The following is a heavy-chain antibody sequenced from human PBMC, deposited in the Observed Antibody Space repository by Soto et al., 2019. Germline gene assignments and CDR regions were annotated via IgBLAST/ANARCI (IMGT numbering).Heavy chain of an antibody. V-gene: IGHV3-23*01. J-gene: IGHJ5*02. D-gene: IGHD2-2*01. Sequence: EVQLLESGGGLVQPGGSLRLSCAVSGFSFSTYAMSWVRQAPGKGLEWVSGISAGGGNTYYADSVRGRFTNSRDNSKDTLYLQITSLRAEDTAFYYCAKHAEYQLVSWFDPWGQGTLVTVSS. CDR3: AKHAEYQLVSWFDP. CDR2: ISAGGGNT. CDR1: GFSFSTYA.